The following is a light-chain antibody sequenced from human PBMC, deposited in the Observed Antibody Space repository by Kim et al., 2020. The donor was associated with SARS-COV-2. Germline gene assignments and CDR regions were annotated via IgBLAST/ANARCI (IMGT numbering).Light chain of an antibody. Sequence: SPPERPAPSCGASQRSASNYLAWYQQQPGQAPRVLIYGASGRAPGTPARFSGSGSGTHFTLTISGLEPEDVAVYYCQQCGNSPKVFGQGTKVDIK. CDR1: QRSASNY. V-gene: IGKV3-20*01. CDR2: GAS. CDR3: QQCGNSPKV. J-gene: IGKJ1*01.